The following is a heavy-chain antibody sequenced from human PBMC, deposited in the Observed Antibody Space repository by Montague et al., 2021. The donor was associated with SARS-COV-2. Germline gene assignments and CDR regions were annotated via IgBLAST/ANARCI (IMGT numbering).Heavy chain of an antibody. Sequence: SETLSLTCAVYIESFNGYYWTRIGKPPGKSLECIVELSHPGSAKKNPSLKSRVTISVDTYRRQVSLRLTSVTAADTATYYCARGVYNRVIFVVSPRYYFDYWGQGNMVAVSA. D-gene: IGHD3-9*01. CDR1: IESFNGYY. CDR3: ARGVYNRVIFVVSPRYYFDY. J-gene: IGHJ4*02. V-gene: IGHV4-34*01. CDR2: LSHPGSA.